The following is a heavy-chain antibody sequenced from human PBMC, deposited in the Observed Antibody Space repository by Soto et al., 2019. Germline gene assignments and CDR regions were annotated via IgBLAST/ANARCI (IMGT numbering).Heavy chain of an antibody. V-gene: IGHV3-11*06. CDR2: ISPKGTYR. J-gene: IGHJ5*02. D-gene: IGHD2-21*01. CDR1: GFTLSDYY. CDR3: SRGGGGGLFDL. Sequence: GGSLRLSCATSGFTLSDYYMSWIRQAPGKGLEFVSYISPKGTYRTYADSVKGRFTISRDNAKNSLYLQVNSLRAEDTAVYYCSRGGGGGLFDLWGQGTLVTVSS.